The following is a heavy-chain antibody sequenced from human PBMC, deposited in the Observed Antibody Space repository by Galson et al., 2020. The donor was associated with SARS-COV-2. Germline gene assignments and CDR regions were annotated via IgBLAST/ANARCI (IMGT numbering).Heavy chain of an antibody. CDR1: GGSISSSNW. D-gene: IGHD6-19*01. V-gene: IGHV4-4*02. Sequence: SETLSLTCAVSGGSISSSNWWSWVRQPPGKGLEWIGEIYHSGSTNYNPSLKSRVTISVDTSKNQFSLKLSSVTAADTAVYYCARGRGYSSGGYNWFDPWGQGTLVTVSS. CDR3: ARGRGYSSGGYNWFDP. J-gene: IGHJ5*02. CDR2: IYHSGST.